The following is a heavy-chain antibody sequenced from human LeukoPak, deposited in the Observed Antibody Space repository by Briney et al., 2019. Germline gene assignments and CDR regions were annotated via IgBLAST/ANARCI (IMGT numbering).Heavy chain of an antibody. J-gene: IGHJ4*02. V-gene: IGHV3-74*01. Sequence: GSLRLSCAASTFTFSDYWMHWVRQAPGKGLVWVSRISDDGSSTTYADSVRGRFTISRDNSKNTLYLQMNSLRAEDTAVYYCARRAGDYSHPYDYWGQGTLVTVSS. CDR2: ISDDGSST. CDR3: ARRAGDYSHPYDY. D-gene: IGHD3-22*01. CDR1: TFTFSDYW.